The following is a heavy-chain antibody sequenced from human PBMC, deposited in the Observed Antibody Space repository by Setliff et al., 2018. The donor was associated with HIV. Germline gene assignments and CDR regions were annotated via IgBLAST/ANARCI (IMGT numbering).Heavy chain of an antibody. CDR3: ARSQPDTIFGVVIFDY. CDR1: GGSISSSGPGYY. J-gene: IGHJ4*02. V-gene: IGHV4-39*01. D-gene: IGHD3-3*01. Sequence: SETLSLTCTVSGGSISSSGPGYYWGWVRQAPGGGLEWIGSVYYSGSTYYNLSLKSRVTISLDTSKNQLSLRLTSMTAADTSVYYCARSQPDTIFGVVIFDYWGQGKMVTVSS. CDR2: VYYSGST.